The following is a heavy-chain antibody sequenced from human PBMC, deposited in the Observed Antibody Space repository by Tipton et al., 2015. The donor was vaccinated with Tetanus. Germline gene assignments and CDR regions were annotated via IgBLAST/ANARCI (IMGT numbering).Heavy chain of an antibody. Sequence: QSGAEVKKPGESLKISCKGSGYSFGIYWLAWVRQMPGKGLERMGIIYPGDSDTRYSPSFEGQVTISVDKSIATAYLQWSSLKASDTAMSYCARRLGPFTGDHIWYFDLWGRGTQVTVSS. CDR3: ARRLGPFTGDHIWYFDL. D-gene: IGHD7-27*01. CDR2: IYPGDSDT. J-gene: IGHJ2*01. V-gene: IGHV5-51*01. CDR1: GYSFGIYW.